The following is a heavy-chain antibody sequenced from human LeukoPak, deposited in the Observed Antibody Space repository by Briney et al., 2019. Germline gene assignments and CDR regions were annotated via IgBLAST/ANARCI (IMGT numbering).Heavy chain of an antibody. D-gene: IGHD1-20*01. CDR1: VFTFSNYW. V-gene: IGHV3-74*01. CDR2: INSDGSST. Sequence: TGGSLRLSCAASVFTFSNYWMHWVRHAPGKGLVWVSLINSDGSSTTYADSMKGRFTISRDNAKNTLHLQMNSLRVEDTAVYYCTRDRSNWNDGDCWGQGTLVTVSS. CDR3: TRDRSNWNDGDC. J-gene: IGHJ4*02.